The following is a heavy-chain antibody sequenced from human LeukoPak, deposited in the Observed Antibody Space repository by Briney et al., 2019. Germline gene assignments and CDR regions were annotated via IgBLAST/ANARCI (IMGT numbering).Heavy chain of an antibody. CDR2: IYYSGST. D-gene: IGHD2-15*01. V-gene: IGHV4-59*01. J-gene: IGHJ4*02. CDR1: GGSISSYY. CDR3: ARQIVVVVAATNRWYFDY. Sequence: PSETLSLTCTVSGGSISSYYWSWIRQPPGKGLEWIGYIYYSGSTNYNPSVKSRVTISVDTSKNQFSLKLSSVTAADTAVYYCARQIVVVVAATNRWYFDYWGQGTLVTVSS.